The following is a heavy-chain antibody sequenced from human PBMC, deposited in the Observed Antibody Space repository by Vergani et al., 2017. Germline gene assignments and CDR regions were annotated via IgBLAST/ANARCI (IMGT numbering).Heavy chain of an antibody. CDR1: GGSISSSSYY. CDR2: IYYSGST. J-gene: IGHJ4*02. V-gene: IGHV4-39*01. D-gene: IGHD3-16*02. CDR3: ASLSGVYDYVWGSYRYYFDY. Sequence: QLQLQESGPGLVKPSETLSLTCTVSGGSISSSSYYWGWIRQPPGKWLEWIGSIYYSGSTYYNPSLKSRVTISVDTSKNQFSLKLSSVTAADTAVYYCASLSGVYDYVWGSYRYYFDYWGQGTLVTVSS.